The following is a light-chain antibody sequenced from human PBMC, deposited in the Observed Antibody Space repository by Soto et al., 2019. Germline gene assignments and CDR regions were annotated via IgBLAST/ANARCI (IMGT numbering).Light chain of an antibody. Sequence: QSVLTQPRSLSGSPGQSVTISCTGTSSDVGGYDYVSWYQHHPGKAPKVTIYDVSKRPSGVPDRFSGSKSGNTASLTISGLQADDEADYYCSSFVGPYPYAFGTGTKVTVL. CDR1: SSDVGGYDY. CDR3: SSFVGPYPYA. CDR2: DVS. V-gene: IGLV2-11*01. J-gene: IGLJ1*01.